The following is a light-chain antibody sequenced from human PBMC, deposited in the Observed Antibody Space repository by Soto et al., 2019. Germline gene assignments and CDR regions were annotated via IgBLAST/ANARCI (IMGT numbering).Light chain of an antibody. CDR1: SSDVGGYNY. V-gene: IGLV2-14*03. Sequence: QSALTQPASVSGSPGQSITISCTGTSSDVGGYNYVSWYQQQPGKAPNLVIYDVSNRPSGVSNRFSGSKSGNTASLTISGLQAEDEADYYCSSYTSSKTIVLGGGTKLTVL. J-gene: IGLJ2*01. CDR3: SSYTSSKTIV. CDR2: DVS.